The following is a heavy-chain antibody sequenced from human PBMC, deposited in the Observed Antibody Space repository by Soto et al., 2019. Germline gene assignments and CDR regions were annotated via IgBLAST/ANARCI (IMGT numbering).Heavy chain of an antibody. J-gene: IGHJ6*03. V-gene: IGHV1-69*08. CDR2: VIPLLDAS. Sequence: QVQLVQSGAEVKKPGSSVKISCTASGDTFNDSTFTWVRRVPGQGLEWMGRVIPLLDASNYAEKFQDRVTITADKSNNTAYMELSGLKSEDSAIYYCASGKTQMTQDRMGFYYYMDVWGKGTTVTVSS. CDR3: ASGKTQMTQDRMGFYYYMDV. CDR1: GDTFNDST. D-gene: IGHD1-26*01.